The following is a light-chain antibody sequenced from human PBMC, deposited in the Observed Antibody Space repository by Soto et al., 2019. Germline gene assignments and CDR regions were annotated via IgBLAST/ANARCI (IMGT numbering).Light chain of an antibody. CDR3: QQDGSSPPT. V-gene: IGKV3-20*01. Sequence: EIVLTQSPGTLSLFPGETATLSCRASQRVSSNYLAWYQQKPGQGPRLLIYGASSRATGTPDRFSGSGSGTDFTLTINRLEPEDFALYYCQQDGSSPPTFGQGTKVDIK. J-gene: IGKJ1*01. CDR2: GAS. CDR1: QRVSSNY.